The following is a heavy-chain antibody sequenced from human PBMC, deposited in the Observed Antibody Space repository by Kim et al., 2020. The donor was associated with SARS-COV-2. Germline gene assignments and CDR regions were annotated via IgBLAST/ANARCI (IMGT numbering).Heavy chain of an antibody. D-gene: IGHD3-10*01. V-gene: IGHV3-53*04. CDR1: GFIVSSNY. CDR3: ARDVGESYYDY. Sequence: GGSLRLSCAASGFIVSSNYMSWVRQAPGKGLEWVSVIYSGGSTYYADSVKGRFTISRHNSKNTLYLQMNSLRAEDTAVYYCARDVGESYYDYWGQGTLVTVSS. J-gene: IGHJ4*02. CDR2: IYSGGST.